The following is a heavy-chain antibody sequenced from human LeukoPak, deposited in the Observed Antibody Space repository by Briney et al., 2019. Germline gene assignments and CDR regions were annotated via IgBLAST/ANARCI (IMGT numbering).Heavy chain of an antibody. Sequence: SETLSLTCAVYGGSFSGYYWSWIRQPPGKGLEWIGEINHSGSTNYNPSLRSRVTISVDTSKNQFSLSLSSVTAADTAVYYCARVYSSSGYTWFDPWGQGTLVTVSS. J-gene: IGHJ5*02. CDR3: ARVYSSSGYTWFDP. V-gene: IGHV4-34*01. CDR1: GGSFSGYY. D-gene: IGHD6-6*01. CDR2: INHSGST.